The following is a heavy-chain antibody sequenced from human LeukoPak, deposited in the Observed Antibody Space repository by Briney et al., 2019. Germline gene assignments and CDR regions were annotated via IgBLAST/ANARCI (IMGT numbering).Heavy chain of an antibody. Sequence: GGSLRLSSAASGFTFIDYDMHWVRQVIGKGLEWVSAIGIRGDTHYSGSVKGRFTISRENAESSLYLQMDSLRAEDTAVYYCARGGIQVSGIDEFDYWGQGTLVTVSS. D-gene: IGHD6-19*01. CDR1: GFTFIDYD. V-gene: IGHV3-13*01. CDR2: IGIRGDT. CDR3: ARGGIQVSGIDEFDY. J-gene: IGHJ4*02.